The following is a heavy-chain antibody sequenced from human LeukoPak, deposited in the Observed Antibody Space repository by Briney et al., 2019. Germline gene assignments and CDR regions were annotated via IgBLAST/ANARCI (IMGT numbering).Heavy chain of an antibody. CDR2: ISAYNGNT. J-gene: IGHJ4*02. CDR3: ASGPTYYYDSAVPFDY. CDR1: GYTFTSYG. D-gene: IGHD3-22*01. V-gene: IGHV1-18*01. Sequence: ASVKVSCKASGYTFTSYGISWVRQAPGQALEWMGWISAYNGNTNYAQKLQGRVTMTTDTSTSTAYMELRSLRSDDTAVYYCASGPTYYYDSAVPFDYWGQGTLVTVPS.